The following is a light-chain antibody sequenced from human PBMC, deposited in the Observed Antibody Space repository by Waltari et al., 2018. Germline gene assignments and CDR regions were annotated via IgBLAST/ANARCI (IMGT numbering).Light chain of an antibody. CDR3: ASWDDGLNGWL. CDR1: SSNIGRDT. Sequence: QSVLTQPPSASGTLGQRVTFSCSGSSSNIGRDTVNWYQQFPGTAPKLLLYNGDPRPSGAPDRVAGSKSGTSASLSISGLQSEDEAAYYCASWDDGLNGWLFGGGTKLTVI. V-gene: IGLV1-44*01. J-gene: IGLJ3*02. CDR2: NGD.